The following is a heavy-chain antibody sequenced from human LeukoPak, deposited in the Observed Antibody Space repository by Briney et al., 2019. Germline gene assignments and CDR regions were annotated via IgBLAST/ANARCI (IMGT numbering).Heavy chain of an antibody. J-gene: IGHJ3*02. Sequence: GGSLRLSCAASGFTFSSYWMSWVRQAPGKGLEWVAFIRYDGSNKYCADSVKGRFTISRDNSKNTLYLQMNSLRAEDTAVYYCAKDIIAVAGLDAFDIWGQGTMVTVSS. CDR1: GFTFSSYW. V-gene: IGHV3-30*02. CDR3: AKDIIAVAGLDAFDI. D-gene: IGHD6-19*01. CDR2: IRYDGSNK.